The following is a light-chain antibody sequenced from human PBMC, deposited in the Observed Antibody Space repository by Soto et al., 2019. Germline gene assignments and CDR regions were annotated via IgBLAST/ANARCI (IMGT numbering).Light chain of an antibody. V-gene: IGKV3-15*01. Sequence: EIVMTQSPATLSVSPGERATLSCRASQSVNSNLAWYQQKPGQAPRLLIYGASTRAAGIPARFSGSGSGTEFSLTISSLQSEDFATYYCQQGYNTSSPFGPGTKVEI. CDR2: GAS. CDR3: QQGYNTSSP. CDR1: QSVNSN. J-gene: IGKJ3*01.